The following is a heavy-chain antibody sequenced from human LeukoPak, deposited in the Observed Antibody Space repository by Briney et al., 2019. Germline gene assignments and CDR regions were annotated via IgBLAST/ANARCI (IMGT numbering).Heavy chain of an antibody. V-gene: IGHV1-18*01. CDR2: ISAYNGNT. CDR3: DRIVVCSSSSCYPIGDWYSYGMDV. CDR1: GYTFTSYG. D-gene: IGHD2-2*01. J-gene: IGHJ6*02. Sequence: GASVKVSCKASGYTFTSYGISWVRQAPGQGLEWRGWISAYNGNTIYAQKLQGRVIITTDTSTSTAYMELRSLRSDDTAVHYCDRIVVCSSSSCYPIGDWYSYGMDVWGQGTTVTVSS.